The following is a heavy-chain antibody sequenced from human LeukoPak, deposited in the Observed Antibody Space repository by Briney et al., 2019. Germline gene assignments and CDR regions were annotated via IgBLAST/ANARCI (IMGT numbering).Heavy chain of an antibody. V-gene: IGHV4-30-2*01. CDR3: ARTSLYCSSTSCYLNWFDP. CDR2: IYHSGST. J-gene: IGHJ5*02. Sequence: NWVRQAPGKGLEWIGYIYHSGSTYYNPSLKSRVTISVDRSKNQFSLKLSSVTAADTAVYYCARTSLYCSSTSCYLNWFDPWGQGTLVTVSS. D-gene: IGHD2-2*01.